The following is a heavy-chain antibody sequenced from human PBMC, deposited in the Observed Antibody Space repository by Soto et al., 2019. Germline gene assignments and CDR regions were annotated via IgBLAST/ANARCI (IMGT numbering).Heavy chain of an antibody. D-gene: IGHD3-3*01. CDR1: GGSFSGYY. CDR2: INHSGST. J-gene: IGHJ6*02. Sequence: SETLSLTCAVYGGSFSGYYWSWIRQPPGKGLEWIGEINHSGSTNYNPSLKSRVTISVDTSKNQFSLKLSSVTAADTAVYYCARGGEGVLRFLEWFKTYYYYYGMEVWGQGTTVTVSS. CDR3: ARGGEGVLRFLEWFKTYYYYYGMEV. V-gene: IGHV4-34*01.